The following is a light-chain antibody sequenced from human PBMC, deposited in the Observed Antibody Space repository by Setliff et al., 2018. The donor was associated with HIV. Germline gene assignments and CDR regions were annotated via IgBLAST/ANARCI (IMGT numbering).Light chain of an antibody. V-gene: IGLV2-14*03. J-gene: IGLJ1*01. Sequence: QSALTQPASVSGSPGQSITISCIGTGRDIGGYNYVSWYQQHPGKAPKLIIYGVTTRSSGVSNRFSGSKAGTTASLTISGLQAEDEADYYCSSYTSTSAYVFGTGTKGTVL. CDR3: SSYTSTSAYV. CDR2: GVT. CDR1: GRDIGGYNY.